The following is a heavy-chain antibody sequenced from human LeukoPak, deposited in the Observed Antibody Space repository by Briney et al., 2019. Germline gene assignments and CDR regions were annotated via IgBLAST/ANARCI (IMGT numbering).Heavy chain of an antibody. V-gene: IGHV1-69*13. CDR1: GGTFTNYA. CDR2: IIPIFGTA. Sequence: GASVKVSCKASGGTFTNYAINWVRQAPGQGLEWMGGIIPIFGTANYAQKFQGRVTITADESTSTAYMELSSLRPEDTAVYYCARDLVGSAISYSSGAWDYWGQGTLVTVSS. D-gene: IGHD3-10*01. J-gene: IGHJ4*02. CDR3: ARDLVGSAISYSSGAWDY.